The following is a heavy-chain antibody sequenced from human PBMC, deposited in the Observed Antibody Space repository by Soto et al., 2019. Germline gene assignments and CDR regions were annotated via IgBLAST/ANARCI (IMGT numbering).Heavy chain of an antibody. CDR2: INPNSGGT. Sequence: EASVKVSCKASGYTSTGYYMHWVRQAPGQGLEWMGWINPNSGGTNYAQKFQGRVTMTRDTSISTAYMELSRLRSDDTAVYYCASRRWHYDFWSGYRDDAFDIWGQGTMVTVSS. J-gene: IGHJ3*02. CDR3: ASRRWHYDFWSGYRDDAFDI. V-gene: IGHV1-2*02. CDR1: GYTSTGYY. D-gene: IGHD3-3*01.